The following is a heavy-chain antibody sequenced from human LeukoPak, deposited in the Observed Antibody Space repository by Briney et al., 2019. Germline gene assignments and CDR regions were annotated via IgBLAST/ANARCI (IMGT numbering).Heavy chain of an antibody. CDR3: VRDRWLDW. CDR1: GFTFSSYA. V-gene: IGHV3-23*01. CDR2: ISGSGGST. J-gene: IGHJ4*02. D-gene: IGHD3/OR15-3a*01. Sequence: GGSLRLSCAASGFTFSSYAMSWVRQAPGKGLEWVSAISGSGGSTYYADSVKGRFTISRDNAKSSLYLQMSSLRGEDTAVYYCVRDRWLDWWGQGTLVTVSS.